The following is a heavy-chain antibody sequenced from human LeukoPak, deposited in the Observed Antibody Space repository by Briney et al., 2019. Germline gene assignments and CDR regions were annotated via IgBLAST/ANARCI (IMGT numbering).Heavy chain of an antibody. CDR1: GDSISSYY. CDR3: ARKNWGSGGYLYFDL. D-gene: IGHD7-27*01. CDR2: IYYSGST. J-gene: IGHJ2*01. V-gene: IGHV4-59*13. Sequence: SETLSLTCNVSGDSISSYYGLWIRQPPGKGLEWVGYIYYSGSTNYYPSLKGRVTISVDTSKSQFSLKLSSVAAAETAVYYCARKNWGSGGYLYFDLWGRGTLVTVSS.